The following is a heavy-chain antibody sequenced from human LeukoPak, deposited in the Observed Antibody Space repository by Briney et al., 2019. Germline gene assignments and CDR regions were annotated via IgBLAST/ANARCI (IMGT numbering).Heavy chain of an antibody. Sequence: ASETLSLTCTVSGGSISSYYWSWIRQPPGKGLEWIGYIYYSGSTNYNPSLKSRVTISVDTSKNQFSLKLSSVTAADTAVYYCARSPMQVRLTATGAFDIWGQGTMVTVSS. V-gene: IGHV4-59*01. CDR1: GGSISSYY. J-gene: IGHJ3*02. CDR3: ARSPMQVRLTATGAFDI. CDR2: IYYSGST. D-gene: IGHD3-16*01.